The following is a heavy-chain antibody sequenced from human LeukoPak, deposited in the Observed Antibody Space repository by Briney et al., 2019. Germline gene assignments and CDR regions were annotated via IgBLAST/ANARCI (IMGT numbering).Heavy chain of an antibody. D-gene: IGHD4-11*01. CDR3: ARGTTGDYYMDV. J-gene: IGHJ6*03. CDR1: GFTVSSNY. CDR2: IYSGGST. Sequence: GGSLRLSCAASGFTVSSNYRSWVRQAPGKGLEWVSVIYSGGSTYYADSVKGRFTISRDNSKNTLYLQMNSLRAEDTAVYYCARGTTGDYYMDVWGKGTTVTVSS. V-gene: IGHV3-53*01.